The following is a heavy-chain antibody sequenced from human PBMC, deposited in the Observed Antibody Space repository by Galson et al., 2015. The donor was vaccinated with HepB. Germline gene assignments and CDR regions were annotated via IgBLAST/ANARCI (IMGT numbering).Heavy chain of an antibody. CDR2: IKSKTDGGTT. V-gene: IGHV3-15*01. J-gene: IGHJ4*02. CDR1: GFTFSNAW. CDR3: TTDHFGYCSGGSCPASPDY. D-gene: IGHD2-15*01. Sequence: SLRLSCAASGFTFSNAWMSWVRQAPGKGLEWVGRIKSKTDGGTTDYAAPVKGRFTISRDDSKNTLYLQMNSLKTEDTAVYYCTTDHFGYCSGGSCPASPDYWGQGTLVTVSS.